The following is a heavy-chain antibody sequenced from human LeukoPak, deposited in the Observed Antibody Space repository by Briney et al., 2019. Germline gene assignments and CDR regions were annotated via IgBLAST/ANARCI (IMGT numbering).Heavy chain of an antibody. CDR3: EREDDSSGYNFDY. CDR2: ISSSGSTI. D-gene: IGHD3-22*01. V-gene: IGHV3-48*03. CDR1: RFTFSSYK. J-gene: IGHJ4*02. Sequence: PGGSLRLSCAASRFTFSSYKMHWVRQAPGEGLEWVSYISSSGSTIYYADSVKGRFTISRDNAKNSLYLQMNSLRAEDTAVYYCEREDDSSGYNFDYWGQGTLVTVSS.